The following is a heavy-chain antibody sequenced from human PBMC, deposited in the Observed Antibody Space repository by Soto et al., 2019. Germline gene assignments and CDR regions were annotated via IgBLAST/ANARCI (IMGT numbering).Heavy chain of an antibody. D-gene: IGHD6-6*01. CDR1: GYTLTESF. CDR3: ATDLTYSSSHDVDY. V-gene: IGHV1-24*01. J-gene: IGHJ4*02. Sequence: ASVKVSCKVSGYTLTESFMHWVRQAPGKGLEWMGGFDPEDGETIYAQKFQGRVTMTEDTSTDTAYMELSSLRSEDTAVYYCATDLTYSSSHDVDYWGQGTLVTVSS. CDR2: FDPEDGET.